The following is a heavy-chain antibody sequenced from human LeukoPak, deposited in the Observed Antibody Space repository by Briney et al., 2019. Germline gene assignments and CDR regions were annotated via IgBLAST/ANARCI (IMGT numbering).Heavy chain of an antibody. CDR3: ARQAAGGIVVVPAAAFDY. J-gene: IGHJ4*02. Sequence: GESLKISCKGSGYSFTSYWIGWVRQMAGKGLEWMGIIYRGDSDTRYSPSFQGPATISDDKSISTAYLQWSRLKASDTAMYYCARQAAGGIVVVPAAAFDYWGQGTLVTVSS. V-gene: IGHV5-51*01. CDR1: GYSFTSYW. D-gene: IGHD2-2*01. CDR2: IYRGDSDT.